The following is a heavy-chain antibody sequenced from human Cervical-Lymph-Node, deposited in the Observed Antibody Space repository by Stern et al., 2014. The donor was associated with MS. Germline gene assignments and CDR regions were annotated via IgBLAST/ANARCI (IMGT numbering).Heavy chain of an antibody. D-gene: IGHD2-15*01. J-gene: IGHJ4*02. V-gene: IGHV3-23*04. CDR3: AKEGILVASFDY. CDR2: ISGSGDST. CDR1: GFTFSSYA. Sequence: VQLVESGGSLVQPGGSLRLSCAASGFTFSSYALSWVRQAPGKGLEWVSAISGSGDSTYYADSVKGRFTISRDNSKNTLYLQMNSLRADDTAVYYCAKEGILVASFDYWGQGTLVTVSS.